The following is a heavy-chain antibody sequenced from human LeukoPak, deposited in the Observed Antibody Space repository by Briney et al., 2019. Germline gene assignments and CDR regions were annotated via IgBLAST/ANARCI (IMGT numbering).Heavy chain of an antibody. V-gene: IGHV1-46*01. CDR1: GYTFTSYY. CDR3: ARDLDGSSDH. CDR2: INPSGGST. Sequence: GASVKVSCKASGYTFTSYYMHWVRQAPGQGLEWMGIINPSGGSTSYAQKFQGRATMTRDTSISTAYMELSRLRSDDTAVYYCARDLDGSSDHWGQGTLVTVSS. J-gene: IGHJ4*02. D-gene: IGHD5-24*01.